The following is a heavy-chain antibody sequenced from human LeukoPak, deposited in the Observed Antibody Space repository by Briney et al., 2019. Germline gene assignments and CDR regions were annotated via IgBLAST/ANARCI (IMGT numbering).Heavy chain of an antibody. CDR2: INHSGST. CDR1: GGSFSGYY. CDR3: AKVSSSSWYSDY. J-gene: IGHJ4*02. D-gene: IGHD6-13*01. V-gene: IGHV4-34*01. Sequence: SETLSLTCAVYGGSFSGYYWTWIRQPPGKGLEWLGEINHSGSTNYNPSLKSRVTISVDTSKKHFSLKLNSVTAADTAVYYCAKVSSSSWYSDYWGQGTLVTVSS.